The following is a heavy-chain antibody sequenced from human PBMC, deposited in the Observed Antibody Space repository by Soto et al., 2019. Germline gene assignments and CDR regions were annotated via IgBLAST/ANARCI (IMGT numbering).Heavy chain of an antibody. CDR3: AKEAEENENVPIPGDN. CDR2: LSGSGTMR. Sequence: WGSLRLSCAASGFSFINYAITLFRHSPLKGLEWVSGLSGSGTMRYYADSVRGRFIISRDNAKNTLFLQMDNLRVEDSAVYYCAKEAEENENVPIPGDNWGQGTPVTVSS. V-gene: IGHV3-23*01. J-gene: IGHJ4*02. CDR1: GFSFINYA. D-gene: IGHD1-1*01.